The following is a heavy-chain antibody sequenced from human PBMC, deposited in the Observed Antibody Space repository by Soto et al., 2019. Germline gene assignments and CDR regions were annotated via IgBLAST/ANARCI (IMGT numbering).Heavy chain of an antibody. J-gene: IGHJ6*02. V-gene: IGHV3-30*18. CDR2: ITYGGSRT. CDR3: AKGPFFRDGSGSFIYYYSGMDV. D-gene: IGHD3-10*01. Sequence: GGSLRLSCVASGFTIKSQDMCWVRQAPGKGLEWVAVITYGGSRTYYADSVKGRFTISRDNSKNTLYLQMNSLRAEDTAVYYCAKGPFFRDGSGSFIYYYSGMDVWGQGTTVTVSS. CDR1: GFTIKSQD.